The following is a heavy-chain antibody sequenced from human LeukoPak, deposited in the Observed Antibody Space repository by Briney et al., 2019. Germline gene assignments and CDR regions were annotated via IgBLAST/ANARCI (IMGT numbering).Heavy chain of an antibody. V-gene: IGHV4-39*01. Sequence: PSETLSLTCSVSGGSISSNSYYWGWIRQPPGKGLEWIGCISSGGSTYYNPSLKSRVIISVDTSKNQFSLKLSSVTAADTAVYYCARRAHSDAFDIWGQGTMVTVSS. CDR1: GGSISSNSYY. CDR2: ISSGGST. J-gene: IGHJ3*02. CDR3: ARRAHSDAFDI.